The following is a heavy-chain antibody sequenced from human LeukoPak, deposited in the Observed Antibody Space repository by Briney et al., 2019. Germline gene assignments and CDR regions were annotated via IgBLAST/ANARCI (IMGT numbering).Heavy chain of an antibody. J-gene: IGHJ4*02. CDR3: ARYNSGWSYFDY. Sequence: SQTLSLTCTVSGGSISSGDYYWSWIRQPPGKGLEWIGYIYYSGSTNYNPSLKSRVTMSVDTSKSQFSLKLSSVTAADTAIYYCARYNSGWSYFDYWGQGTLVTVSS. CDR2: IYYSGST. V-gene: IGHV4-30-4*01. D-gene: IGHD6-19*01. CDR1: GGSISSGDYY.